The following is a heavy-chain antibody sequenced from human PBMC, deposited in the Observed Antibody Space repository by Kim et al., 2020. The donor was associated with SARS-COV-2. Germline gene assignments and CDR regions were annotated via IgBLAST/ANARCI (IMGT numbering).Heavy chain of an antibody. V-gene: IGHV3-33*01. CDR3: ARDRMVGATGDDY. CDR2: IWYDGSNK. D-gene: IGHD1-26*01. J-gene: IGHJ4*02. Sequence: GGSLRLSCAASGFTFSSYGMHWVRQAPGKGLEWVAVIWYDGSNKYYADSMKGRFTISRDNSKNTLYLQMNSLRAEDTAVYYCARDRMVGATGDDYWGQGTLVTVSS. CDR1: GFTFSSYG.